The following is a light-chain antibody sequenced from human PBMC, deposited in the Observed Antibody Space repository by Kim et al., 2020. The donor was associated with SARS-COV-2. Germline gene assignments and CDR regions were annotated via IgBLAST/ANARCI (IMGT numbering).Light chain of an antibody. J-gene: IGLJ3*02. Sequence: QRVKISGTGSRSNIGAGYEVNWYQHLPGTAPKLRSYGNNNRPSGVPDRFSGSKSDTSASLAITGLQAEDEAEYYCQSYDTSLSGWVFGGGTQLTVL. CDR3: QSYDTSLSGWV. CDR2: GNN. V-gene: IGLV1-40*01. CDR1: RSNIGAGYE.